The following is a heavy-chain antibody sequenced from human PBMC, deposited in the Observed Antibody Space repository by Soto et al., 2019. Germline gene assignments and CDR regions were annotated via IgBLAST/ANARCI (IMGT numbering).Heavy chain of an antibody. Sequence: QVQLQESGPGLVKPSETLSLTCTVSGGSISSYYWSWIRQPPGKGLEWIGYIYYSGGTNYNPSLXSRVXIXLATSKNQFSLKLSSVTAADTAVYYCARRYGDYFDFWGQGTLVTVSS. V-gene: IGHV4-59*08. CDR2: IYYSGGT. D-gene: IGHD4-17*01. CDR1: GGSISSYY. J-gene: IGHJ4*02. CDR3: ARRYGDYFDF.